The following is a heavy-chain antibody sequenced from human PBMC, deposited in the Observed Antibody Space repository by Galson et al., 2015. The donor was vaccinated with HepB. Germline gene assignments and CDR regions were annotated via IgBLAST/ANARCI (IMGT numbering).Heavy chain of an antibody. J-gene: IGHJ6*02. V-gene: IGHV3-23*01. CDR3: AKDVFDSSVGSWYHYHFYYGLDV. D-gene: IGHD3-22*01. CDR1: GLSITNYA. CDR2: ISGSGGST. Sequence: SLRLSCAASGLSITNYAMNWVRQAPGNGLDWVSGISGSGGSTYYADSVRCRFTISRDNSKNTLDLQMNSLRAEDTAIYYCAKDVFDSSVGSWYHYHFYYGLDVWGQWTTVTVAS.